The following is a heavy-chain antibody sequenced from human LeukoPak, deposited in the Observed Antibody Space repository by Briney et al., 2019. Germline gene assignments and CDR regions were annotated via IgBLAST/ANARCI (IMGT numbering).Heavy chain of an antibody. Sequence: ASVKVSCTASGYTFTGYYMHWVRQAPGQGLEWMGWINPNSGGTNYAQKFQGRVTMTRDTSISTAYMELSRLRSDDTAVYYCARNLYCSSTSCYNWFDPWGQGTLVTVSS. CDR3: ARNLYCSSTSCYNWFDP. D-gene: IGHD2-2*01. CDR2: INPNSGGT. V-gene: IGHV1-2*02. J-gene: IGHJ5*02. CDR1: GYTFTGYY.